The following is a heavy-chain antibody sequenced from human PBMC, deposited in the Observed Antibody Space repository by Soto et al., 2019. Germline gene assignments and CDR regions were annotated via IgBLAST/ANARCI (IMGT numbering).Heavy chain of an antibody. D-gene: IGHD3-3*01. Sequence: QVQLQESGPGLVKPSETLSLTCTVSGGSISSDFWSWIRQPPGKGLEWIGYISIIGNTDYSPSLKSRATISADTSRNPSSLKLRSVNTADTAVYFCASGLEDFRAGSGPRWMWLAPWGQGTLVTVSS. CDR1: GGSISSDF. CDR2: ISIIGNT. V-gene: IGHV4-59*01. CDR3: ASGLEDFRAGSGPRWMWLAP. J-gene: IGHJ5*02.